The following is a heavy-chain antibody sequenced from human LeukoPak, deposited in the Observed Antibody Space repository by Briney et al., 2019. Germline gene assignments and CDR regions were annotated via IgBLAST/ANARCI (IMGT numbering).Heavy chain of an antibody. CDR1: GFTFSSYA. Sequence: GGSLRLSCAASGFTFSSYAMSWVRQAPGKGLEWVSAISGSGGSTFYADSVKGRFTISRDNSKNTLYLQMNSLRAEDTAVYYCAKGKVGYDACDIWGQGTMVTVSS. J-gene: IGHJ3*02. CDR3: AKGKVGYDACDI. D-gene: IGHD1-26*01. V-gene: IGHV3-23*01. CDR2: ISGSGGST.